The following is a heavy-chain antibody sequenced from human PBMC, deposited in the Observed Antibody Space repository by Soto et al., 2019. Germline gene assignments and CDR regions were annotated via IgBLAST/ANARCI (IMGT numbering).Heavy chain of an antibody. CDR2: ISGYNGNT. D-gene: IGHD6-6*01. CDR3: AREGQLGY. Sequence: QVQLVQSGAEVKTPGASVEVSCKASGYTFSNYGFSWVRQAPGQGLEWMGWISGYNGNTNYAERLQGRVTMTTDTSTSTAYMELKSLRYDDTAVYYCAREGQLGYWGQGTPVTVSS. V-gene: IGHV1-18*01. J-gene: IGHJ4*02. CDR1: GYTFSNYG.